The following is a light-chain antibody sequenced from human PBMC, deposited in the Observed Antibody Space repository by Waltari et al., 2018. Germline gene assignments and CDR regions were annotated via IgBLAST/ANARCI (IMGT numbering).Light chain of an antibody. Sequence: QSALTQPASVSGSPGQSITISCTGASTDVGYYNYVSWYQQIPGKAPKVIIYDVTKRPSGVSNRFSGSKSGHSAYLSLSGLQAEDEAHYYCCSYAGRSTWVFGGGTKVTVL. CDR2: DVT. J-gene: IGLJ3*02. CDR1: STDVGYYNY. V-gene: IGLV2-23*02. CDR3: CSYAGRSTWV.